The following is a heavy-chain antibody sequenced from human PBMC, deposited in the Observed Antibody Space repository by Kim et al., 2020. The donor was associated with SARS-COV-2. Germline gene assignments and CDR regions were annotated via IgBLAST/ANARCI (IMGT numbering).Heavy chain of an antibody. J-gene: IGHJ4*02. Sequence: SVEGRFTLSRDNATNTLYRQMNSLRTEDAAVYYCAGAPVEVLWFGESVDYWGQGTLVTVSS. D-gene: IGHD3-10*01. V-gene: IGHV3-30*01. CDR3: AGAPVEVLWFGESVDY.